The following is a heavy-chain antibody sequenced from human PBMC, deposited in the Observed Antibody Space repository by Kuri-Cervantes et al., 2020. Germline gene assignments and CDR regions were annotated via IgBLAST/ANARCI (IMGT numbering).Heavy chain of an antibody. V-gene: IGHV3-7*01. Sequence: GESLKISCVASGFIFSNYWMSWVRQAPGKGLEWVAKIKEDGSEKYYVDSVKGRSTISRDNAKNTLSLQMNSLRTEDTAVYYCAGYYYDNSGYYYNVYWGQGTLVTVSS. CDR3: AGYYYDNSGYYYNVY. CDR1: GFIFSNYW. D-gene: IGHD3-22*01. CDR2: IKEDGSEK. J-gene: IGHJ4*02.